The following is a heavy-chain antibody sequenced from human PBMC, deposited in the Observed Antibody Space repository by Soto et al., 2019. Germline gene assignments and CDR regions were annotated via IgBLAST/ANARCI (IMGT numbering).Heavy chain of an antibody. CDR1: GYTFSTYPNSY. CDR2: INPNDGST. D-gene: IGHD3-9*01. J-gene: IGHJ4*02. V-gene: IGHV1-46*01. CDR3: AIRQYDIMTGYYGAFGF. Sequence: QVQLVQSGAEVKKPGASVRISCKASGYTFSTYPNSYIHWVRQAPGQGLEWMGIINPNDGSTSSEQKFQGRVSVTRDTSTSTVHMELSSLTSEDTAVYYCAIRQYDIMTGYYGAFGFWGQGTLVTVSS.